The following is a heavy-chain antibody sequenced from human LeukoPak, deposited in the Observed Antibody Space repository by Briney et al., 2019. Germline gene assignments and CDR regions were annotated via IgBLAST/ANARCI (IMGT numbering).Heavy chain of an antibody. V-gene: IGHV4-59*11. J-gene: IGHJ3*02. D-gene: IGHD1-14*01. CDR3: ARDRISINALDM. CDR1: GASISGHY. CDR2: ISHIGST. Sequence: PSETLSLTCTVSGASISGHYLTWLRQPPGKGLEWVGYISHIGSTNYNPSLKSRVSISVDTSKNLFSLKLTSVTAADTAVYYCARDRISINALDMWGQGTMVTVSS.